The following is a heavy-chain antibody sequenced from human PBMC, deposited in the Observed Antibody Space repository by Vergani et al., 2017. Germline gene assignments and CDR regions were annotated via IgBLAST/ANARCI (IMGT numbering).Heavy chain of an antibody. CDR1: GGSISSGDYY. V-gene: IGHV4-39*01. D-gene: IGHD5-24*01. CDR3: ATDLFVVPIPAKDGYNDQYEDY. J-gene: IGHJ4*02. Sequence: QLQLHQSGPGLVKPSETLSLTCSVSGGSISSGDYYWSWIRQPPGKGLEWIGSIYYSGSTYYNPSLKSRVTISVDTSKNQFSLKLSSGTAADTAVYYCATDLFVVPIPAKDGYNDQYEDYWGQGTLVTVSS. CDR2: IYYSGST.